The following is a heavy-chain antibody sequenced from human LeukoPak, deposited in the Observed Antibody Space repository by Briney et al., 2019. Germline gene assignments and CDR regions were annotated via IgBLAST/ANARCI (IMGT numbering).Heavy chain of an antibody. V-gene: IGHV3-74*01. CDR2: INSDGSSI. Sequence: GGSLRLSCAASGFIFSSYWMHWVRQAPGKGLVWVSRINSDGSSISYADSVKGRFTISRDNAKNTLYLQMNSLRAEDTAVYYCAKGSLALKTYYYDSSGYRYFDYWGQGTLVTVSS. J-gene: IGHJ4*02. CDR3: AKGSLALKTYYYDSSGYRYFDY. D-gene: IGHD3-22*01. CDR1: GFIFSSYW.